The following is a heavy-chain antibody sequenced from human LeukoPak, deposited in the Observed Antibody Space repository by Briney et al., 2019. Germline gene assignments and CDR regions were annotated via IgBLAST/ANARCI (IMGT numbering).Heavy chain of an antibody. CDR1: GFAFSSYA. V-gene: IGHV3-66*01. CDR2: IYSGGST. CDR3: ARDAERIRATENFDI. J-gene: IGHJ3*02. Sequence: PGGSLRLSCAASGFAFSSYAMTWVRQAPGKGLEWVSVIYSGGSTYYADSVKGRFTISRDNSKNTLYLQMNSLRAEDTAVYYCARDAERIRATENFDIWGQGTMVTVSS. D-gene: IGHD3-10*01.